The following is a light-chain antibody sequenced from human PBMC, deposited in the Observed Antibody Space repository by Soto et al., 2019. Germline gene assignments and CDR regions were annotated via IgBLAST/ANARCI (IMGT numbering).Light chain of an antibody. CDR2: EVN. CDR1: SSNVGSYKL. CDR3: CSSGGSPTYV. J-gene: IGLJ1*01. Sequence: QSALTQPASVSGSPGQSITISCTGTSSNVGSYKLVSWYQQHPGKAPKLMIFEVNKRPSGVSNRFSGSKSGNTAPLTISGLKVEDEADYYCCSSGGSPTYVFGTGTKVT. V-gene: IGLV2-23*02.